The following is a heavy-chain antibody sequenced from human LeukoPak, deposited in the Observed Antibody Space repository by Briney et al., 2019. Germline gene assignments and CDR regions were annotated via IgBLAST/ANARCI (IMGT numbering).Heavy chain of an antibody. D-gene: IGHD6-6*01. V-gene: IGHV4-59*01. CDR2: IYYSGST. CDR3: ARGSSSPLSLYYYGMDV. CDR1: GGSTSSYY. J-gene: IGHJ6*02. Sequence: SETLSLTCTVSGGSTSSYYWSWIRQPPGKGLEWIGYIYYSGSTNYNPSLKSRVTISVDTSKNQFSLKLSSVTAADTAVYYCARGSSSPLSLYYYGMDVWGQGTTVTVSS.